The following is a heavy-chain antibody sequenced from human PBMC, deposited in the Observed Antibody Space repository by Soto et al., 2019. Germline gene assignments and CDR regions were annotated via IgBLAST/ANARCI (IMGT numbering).Heavy chain of an antibody. V-gene: IGHV3-73*01. CDR1: GFTFSGSA. Sequence: GGSLRLSCAASGFTFSGSAMHWVRQASGKGLEWVGRIRSKANSYATAYAASVKGRFTISRDDSKNTAYLQMNSLKTEDTAVYYCTRRNSNYDFWSGSFDWFDPWGQGTLVTVSS. CDR2: IRSKANSYAT. CDR3: TRRNSNYDFWSGSFDWFDP. D-gene: IGHD3-3*01. J-gene: IGHJ5*02.